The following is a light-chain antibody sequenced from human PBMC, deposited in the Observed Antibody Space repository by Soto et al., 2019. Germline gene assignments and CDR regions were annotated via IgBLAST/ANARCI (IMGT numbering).Light chain of an antibody. CDR2: GAS. Sequence: EIVVTQSPATLSVSPGERATLSCRASQSVSSNLAWYQQKPGQAPRLLIYGASTRATGIPATFSGSGSGTEFTLTISSLQSEDFAVYYCQQYNNWLYTFGQGTKLEIK. CDR3: QQYNNWLYT. V-gene: IGKV3-15*01. J-gene: IGKJ2*01. CDR1: QSVSSN.